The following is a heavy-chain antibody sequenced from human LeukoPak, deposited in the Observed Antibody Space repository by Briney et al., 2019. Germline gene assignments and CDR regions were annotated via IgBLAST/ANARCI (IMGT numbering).Heavy chain of an antibody. V-gene: IGHV1-69*05. CDR1: RGTFSSYA. Sequence: GASVKVSCKASRGTFSSYAISWVRQAPGQGLEWLGGVIPIYYTTKYAQKFQDRVTITTDESTSTAYMELSSLKSEDTAMYYCARSMAAEGTGPFDPWGQGTLVTVSS. D-gene: IGHD6-13*01. CDR3: ARSMAAEGTGPFDP. J-gene: IGHJ5*02. CDR2: VIPIYYTT.